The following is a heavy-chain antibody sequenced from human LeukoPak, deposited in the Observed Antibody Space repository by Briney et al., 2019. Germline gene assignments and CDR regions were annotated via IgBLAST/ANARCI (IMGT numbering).Heavy chain of an antibody. CDR1: GFTFSDYY. CDR3: ARVAEIWRANTYFDY. V-gene: IGHV3-11*04. Sequence: GGSLRLSCAASGFTFSDYYMSWIRQAPGKGLEWVSYISSSGSTIYYADSVKGRFTISRDNAKNSLYLQMNSLRAEDTAVYYCARVAEIWRANTYFDYWGQGTLVAVSS. D-gene: IGHD1-26*01. CDR2: ISSSGSTI. J-gene: IGHJ4*02.